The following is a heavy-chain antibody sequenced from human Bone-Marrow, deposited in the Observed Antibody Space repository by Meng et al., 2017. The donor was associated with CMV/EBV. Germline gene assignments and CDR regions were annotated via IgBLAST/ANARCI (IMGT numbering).Heavy chain of an antibody. J-gene: IGHJ6*02. Sequence: GSLRLSCAASGFTFSSYAMSWVRQAPGKGLEWVSAISGSGGSTYYADSVKGRFTISRDNSKNTLYLQMNSLRAEDTAVYYCAKVEGRGRLDYYYYGMDVWGQGTTVTVSS. CDR1: GFTFSSYA. V-gene: IGHV3-23*01. D-gene: IGHD3-10*01. CDR3: AKVEGRGRLDYYYYGMDV. CDR2: ISGSGGST.